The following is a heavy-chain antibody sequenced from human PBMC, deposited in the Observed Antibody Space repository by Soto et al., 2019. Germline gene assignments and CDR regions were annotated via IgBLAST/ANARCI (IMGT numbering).Heavy chain of an antibody. J-gene: IGHJ2*01. V-gene: IGHV3-33*01. CDR3: ARLLRSGWGWYFDL. CDR2: IWYDGSNK. Sequence: QVQLVESGGGVVQPGRSLRLSCAASGFTFSSYGMHWVRQAPGKGLEWVAVIWYDGSNKYYADSVKGRFTISRDNSKKTQYLQMNSLRAEDTAVYYCARLLRSGWGWYFDLWGRGTLVTVSS. CDR1: GFTFSSYG. D-gene: IGHD6-19*01.